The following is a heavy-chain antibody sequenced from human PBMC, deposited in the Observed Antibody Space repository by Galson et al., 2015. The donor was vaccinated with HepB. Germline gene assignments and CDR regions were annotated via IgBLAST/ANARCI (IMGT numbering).Heavy chain of an antibody. V-gene: IGHV4-39*01. CDR1: GGSISSISYY. CDR2: IDYSGST. D-gene: IGHD3-9*01. J-gene: IGHJ6*02. Sequence: ETLSLTCTVFGGSISSISYYWGWIRQPPGRGLEWIGSIDYSGSTSHNPSLKSRVTISVDTSKNQFSLKLSSVTAADTAVYYCARSDCRRTGCFHHYGMDAWGQGTTVTVAS. CDR3: ARSDCRRTGCFHHYGMDA.